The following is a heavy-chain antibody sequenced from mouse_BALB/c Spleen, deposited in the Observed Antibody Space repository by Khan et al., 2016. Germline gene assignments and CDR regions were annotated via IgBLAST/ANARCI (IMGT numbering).Heavy chain of an antibody. Sequence: VQLQESGPGLVAPSQSLSITCTVSGFSLTSYGVHWVRQPPGKGLEWLGVIWAGGSTNYNSALMSRLSISKDNSKSQVFLKMNSLLTDDTAMDYCARLEDIWGQGTTLTVSS. D-gene: IGHD1-3*01. CDR1: GFSLTSYG. V-gene: IGHV2-9*02. CDR2: IWAGGST. J-gene: IGHJ2*01. CDR3: ARLEDI.